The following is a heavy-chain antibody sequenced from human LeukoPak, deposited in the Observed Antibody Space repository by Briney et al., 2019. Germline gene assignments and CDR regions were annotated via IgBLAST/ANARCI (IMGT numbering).Heavy chain of an antibody. CDR2: ISGSGGST. J-gene: IGHJ4*02. V-gene: IGHV3-23*01. CDR3: AKTPDYDFWSGNFDY. Sequence: GGSLRLSCAASGFTFSSYAMSWVRQAPGKGPEWVSAISGSGGSTYYADSVKGRFTISRVNSKNTLYLQMNSLRAEDTAVYYCAKTPDYDFWSGNFDYWGQGTLVTVSS. D-gene: IGHD3-3*01. CDR1: GFTFSSYA.